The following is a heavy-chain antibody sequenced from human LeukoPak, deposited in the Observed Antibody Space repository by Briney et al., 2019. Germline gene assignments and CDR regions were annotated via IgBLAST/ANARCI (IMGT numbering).Heavy chain of an antibody. CDR1: GYSFTSHW. D-gene: IGHD2-15*01. V-gene: IGHV5-51*01. Sequence: GESLKISCRGSGYSFTSHWLAWVRQMPGKGLEWMGISFPDDSDLRYTPSFQGHVTISADKSISTAYLQWSSLMASDTAMYYCARHRGYCSGGGCYSHYYHGMDVWGQGTTVTVSS. CDR2: SFPDDSDL. CDR3: ARHRGYCSGGGCYSHYYHGMDV. J-gene: IGHJ6*02.